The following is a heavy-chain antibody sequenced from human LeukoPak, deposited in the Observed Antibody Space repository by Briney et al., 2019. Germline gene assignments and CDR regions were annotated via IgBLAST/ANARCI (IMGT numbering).Heavy chain of an antibody. V-gene: IGHV4-4*07. Sequence: SETLSLTCTVSGGSISSYYWSWIRQPAGKGLEWIGRIYTSGSTNYNPSLKSRVTMSVDTSKNQFSLKLSSVTAADTAVYYCAREDSSGYSAVGWFDPWGQGTLVTVSS. CDR3: AREDSSGYSAVGWFDP. D-gene: IGHD3-22*01. CDR2: IYTSGST. J-gene: IGHJ5*02. CDR1: GGSISSYY.